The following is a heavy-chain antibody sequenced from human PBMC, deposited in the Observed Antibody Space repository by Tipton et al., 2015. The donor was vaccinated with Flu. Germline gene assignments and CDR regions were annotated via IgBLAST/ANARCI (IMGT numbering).Heavy chain of an antibody. V-gene: IGHV4-61*02. CDR3: ARDGWLRGFDY. J-gene: IGHJ4*02. Sequence: TLSLTCTVSGGSISSGSYYWSWIRQPAGKGLEWIGRIYTSGSTNYNPSLKSRVTMSVDTSKNQFSLKLSSVTAADTAVYYCARDGWLRGFDYWGQGTLVTVSS. CDR2: IYTSGST. CDR1: GGSISSGSYY. D-gene: IGHD3-10*01.